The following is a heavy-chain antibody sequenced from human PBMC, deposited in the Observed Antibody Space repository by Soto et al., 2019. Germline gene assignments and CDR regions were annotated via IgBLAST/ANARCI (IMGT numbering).Heavy chain of an antibody. CDR3: AREMGTRSGPQNFFDY. V-gene: IGHV1-18*01. Sequence: RWVCQATGQGLEWMGWISPYSGNTRYPENLQGRVTMTTDTSTSTAYMELRSLRSDDTAVYYCAREMGTRSGPQNFFDYWRQGALVTVSS. CDR2: ISPYSGNT. D-gene: IGHD6-25*01. J-gene: IGHJ4*02.